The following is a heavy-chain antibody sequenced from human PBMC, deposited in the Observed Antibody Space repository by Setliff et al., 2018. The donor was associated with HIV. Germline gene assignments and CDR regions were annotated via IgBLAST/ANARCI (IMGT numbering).Heavy chain of an antibody. CDR1: GGSISTYY. D-gene: IGHD2-15*01. Sequence: SETLSLTCNVSGGSISTYYWSWIRQPPGKGLEWLGYVSYSGSTNFNPSLESRLAMSVDMSKNHFSLKLRSVTAADTAVYYCARGLGGGFSLDAFDIWGRGTMVTVSS. J-gene: IGHJ3*02. CDR2: VSYSGST. V-gene: IGHV4-59*08. CDR3: ARGLGGGFSLDAFDI.